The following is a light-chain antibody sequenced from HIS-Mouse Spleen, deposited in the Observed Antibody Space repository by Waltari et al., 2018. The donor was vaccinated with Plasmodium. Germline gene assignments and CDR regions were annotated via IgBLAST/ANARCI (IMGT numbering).Light chain of an antibody. CDR1: SLRSYY. J-gene: IGLJ3*02. CDR3: ISRDSSGNHWV. Sequence: SSELTQDPAVSVALGQTVRITCQGDSLRSYYASWYQQKPGQAPVLVIYGKNNRPSGIPDRLPGSSSGNTASLTITGAQAENEADYYCISRDSSGNHWVFGGGTKLTVL. CDR2: GKN. V-gene: IGLV3-19*01.